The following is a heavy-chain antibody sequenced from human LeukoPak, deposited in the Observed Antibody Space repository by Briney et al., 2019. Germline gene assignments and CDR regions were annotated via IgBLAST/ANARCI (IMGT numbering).Heavy chain of an antibody. V-gene: IGHV3-23*01. D-gene: IGHD6-19*01. Sequence: GGSLRLSCAASGFTLTTHATSWVRQAPGKGLEWVSALGVSGSDTYYADSAKGRFTISRDNSKNTVYLQMNSLIDEDTAIYYCAACSATCLRYGLGPWGQGSLVTVSS. CDR2: LGVSGSDT. CDR1: GFTLTTHA. J-gene: IGHJ5*02. CDR3: AACSATCLRYGLGP.